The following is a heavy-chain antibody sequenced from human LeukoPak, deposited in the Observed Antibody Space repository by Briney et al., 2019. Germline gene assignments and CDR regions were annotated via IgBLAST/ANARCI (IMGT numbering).Heavy chain of an antibody. Sequence: SETLSLTCTVSGYSISSGYYWGWIRQPPGKGLEWIGSIYHSGSTYYNPSLKSRVTISVDTSKNQFSLKLSSVTAADTAVYYCARDPGYCTNGVCHPFDYWGQGTLVTVSS. D-gene: IGHD2-8*01. V-gene: IGHV4-38-2*02. CDR1: GYSISSGYY. J-gene: IGHJ4*02. CDR3: ARDPGYCTNGVCHPFDY. CDR2: IYHSGST.